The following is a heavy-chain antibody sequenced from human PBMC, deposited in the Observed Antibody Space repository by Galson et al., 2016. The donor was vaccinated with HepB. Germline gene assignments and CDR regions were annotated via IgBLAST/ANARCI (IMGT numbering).Heavy chain of an antibody. V-gene: IGHV3-30-3*01. CDR1: GFNFSDYT. J-gene: IGHJ4*02. CDR2: ISYDGTNK. Sequence: SLRLSCAASGFNFSDYTIHWVRQAPGKGLEWLAVISYDGTNKYYAGSVKGRFTISRDNSKNTLYLQMNSLRTEDTAVYYCATEHTSSWYEAWFDYWGQGTLVTVSS. D-gene: IGHD6-13*01. CDR3: ATEHTSSWYEAWFDY.